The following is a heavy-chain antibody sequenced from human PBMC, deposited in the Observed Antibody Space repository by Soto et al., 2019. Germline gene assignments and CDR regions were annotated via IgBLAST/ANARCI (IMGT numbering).Heavy chain of an antibody. CDR2: ISANKGDT. D-gene: IGHD4-17*01. Sequence: ASVKVSCKASGYTFKVYGFTWVRQAPGQGLEWMGWISANKGDTKYAQKFQGRLTMTTDTSTTTSYMELRSLISDDTAVYYCARGDGDPFDYWGQGTLLTVSS. J-gene: IGHJ4*02. CDR1: GYTFKVYG. CDR3: ARGDGDPFDY. V-gene: IGHV1-18*01.